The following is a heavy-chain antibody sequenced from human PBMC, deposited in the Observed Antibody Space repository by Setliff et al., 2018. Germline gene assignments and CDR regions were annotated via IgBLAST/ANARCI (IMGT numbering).Heavy chain of an antibody. D-gene: IGHD3-3*01. CDR1: GYTLTNYY. CDR2: INPSGGLT. Sequence: ASVKVSCKASGYTLTNYYMHWVRQAPGQGLEWMGIINPSGGLTRYAQKFQGRVTTTRDTSTSTVYMEVSSLRSEDTAMYYCARDRYYNSWSGTSITAPHDAFDIWGQGTMVTVSS. J-gene: IGHJ3*02. CDR3: ARDRYYNSWSGTSITAPHDAFDI. V-gene: IGHV1-46*03.